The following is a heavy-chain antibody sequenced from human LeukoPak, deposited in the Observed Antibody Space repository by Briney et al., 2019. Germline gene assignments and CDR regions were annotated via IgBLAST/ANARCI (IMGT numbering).Heavy chain of an antibody. Sequence: SQTLSLTXTVSGGSISSGDYYWSWIRQPPGKGLEWIGYIYYSGSTYYNPSLKSRVTISVDTSKNQFSLKLSSVTAADTAVYYCARGGSSWYFDYWGQGNLVTVSS. J-gene: IGHJ4*02. CDR1: GGSISSGDYY. CDR3: ARGGSSWYFDY. V-gene: IGHV4-30-4*08. D-gene: IGHD6-13*01. CDR2: IYYSGST.